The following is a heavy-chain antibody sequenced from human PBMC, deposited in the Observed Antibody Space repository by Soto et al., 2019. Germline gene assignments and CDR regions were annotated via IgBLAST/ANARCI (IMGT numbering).Heavy chain of an antibody. CDR1: GRSFSGFY. J-gene: IGHJ4*02. Sequence: SVTLCLTCAFAGRSFSGFYLTLIRPSQGKGLEWLGDINHVGITNYNPSLKSRVSIPVDTSKSQFSLKLSSVTAADTAVYYCARAHDFWGGRQQPIESWGQATRVIVS. CDR3: ARAHDFWGGRQQPIES. V-gene: IGHV4-34*01. CDR2: INHVGIT. D-gene: IGHD3-3*01.